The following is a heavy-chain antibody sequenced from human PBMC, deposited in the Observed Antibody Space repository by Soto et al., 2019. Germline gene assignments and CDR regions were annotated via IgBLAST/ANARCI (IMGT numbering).Heavy chain of an antibody. Sequence: QVQLVESGGGVVQPGGSLRLSCAASGFTFSSYGMQWVRQSPGEGLEWVAIMAHDGSNQYYGDSVKGRFTISRDNSKNTLYLQMDSLRSEDTAVYYCARRSGGSSYYPPDYWGQGTLVTVSS. J-gene: IGHJ4*02. CDR2: MAHDGSNQ. CDR1: GFTFSSYG. D-gene: IGHD6-13*01. V-gene: IGHV3-30*03. CDR3: ARRSGGSSYYPPDY.